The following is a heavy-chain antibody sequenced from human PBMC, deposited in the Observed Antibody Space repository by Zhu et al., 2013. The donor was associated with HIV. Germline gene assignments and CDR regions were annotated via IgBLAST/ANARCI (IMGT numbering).Heavy chain of an antibody. CDR3: AKGRIVGVTVDY. Sequence: EVQLLESGGGLVQPGGSLRLSCAASGFTFSSYAMSWVRQAPGKGLEWVSAIGGSGGSTYYADSVKGRFTISRDNSKNTLYLQMNSLRAEDTAVYYCAKGRIVGVTVDYWGQGTLVTVSS. J-gene: IGHJ4*02. V-gene: IGHV3-23*01. CDR2: IGGSGGST. CDR1: GFTFSSYA. D-gene: IGHD1-26*01.